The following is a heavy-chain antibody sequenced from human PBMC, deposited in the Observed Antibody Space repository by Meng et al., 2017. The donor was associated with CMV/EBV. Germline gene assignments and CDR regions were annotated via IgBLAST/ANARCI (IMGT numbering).Heavy chain of an antibody. D-gene: IGHD6-19*01. CDR1: GFTFSSYA. V-gene: IGHV3-23*03. J-gene: IGHJ3*01. Sequence: GESLKISCAASGFTFSSYAMSWVRQAPGKGLEWVSVIYSGGSSTYYADSVKGRFTISRDNSKNTLYLQMNSLRAEDTAVYYCAKLTEQWLVRWGQGTMVTVSS. CDR2: IYSGGSST. CDR3: AKLTEQWLVR.